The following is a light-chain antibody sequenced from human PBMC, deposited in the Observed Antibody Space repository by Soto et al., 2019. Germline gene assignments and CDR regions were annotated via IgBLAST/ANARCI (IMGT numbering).Light chain of an antibody. CDR3: QQQYSIPRT. Sequence: DIVMTQSPDSLAVSLGERATINCKSSQSVLYSSNNKNYLAWYQQKPGQPPKLLIYWASTRESGVPDRFSGSGSGTDFTLTISSLQAEDVAVYYCQQQYSIPRTFGQGTKVEI. CDR2: WAS. J-gene: IGKJ1*01. V-gene: IGKV4-1*01. CDR1: QSVLYSSNNKNY.